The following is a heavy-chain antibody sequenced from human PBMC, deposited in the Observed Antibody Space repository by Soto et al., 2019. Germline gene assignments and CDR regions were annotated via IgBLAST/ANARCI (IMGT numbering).Heavy chain of an antibody. V-gene: IGHV3-11*01. CDR3: VSRDYYDSSGPFDY. CDR2: ISSSGSTI. Sequence: GGSLRLSCAASGFTFSDYYMSWIRQAPGKGLEWVSYISSSGSTIYYADSVKGRFTISRDNAKNSLYLQMNSLRAEDTAVYYCVSRDYYDSSGPFDYWGQGTLVTVSS. D-gene: IGHD3-22*01. CDR1: GFTFSDYY. J-gene: IGHJ4*02.